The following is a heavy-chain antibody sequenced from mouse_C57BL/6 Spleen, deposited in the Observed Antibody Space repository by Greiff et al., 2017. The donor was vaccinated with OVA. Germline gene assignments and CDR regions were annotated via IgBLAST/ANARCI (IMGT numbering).Heavy chain of an antibody. D-gene: IGHD2-2*01. J-gene: IGHJ2*01. CDR2: IHPNSGST. CDR1: GYTFTSYW. CDR3: ASPSTMVTTGFDY. V-gene: IGHV1-64*01. Sequence: QVQLQQPGAELVKPGASVKLSCKASGYTFTSYWMHWVKQRPGHGLEWIGMIHPNSGSTNYNEKFKSKATLTVDKSSSTAYMQLSSLTSEDAAVYYCASPSTMVTTGFDYWGQGTTLTVSS.